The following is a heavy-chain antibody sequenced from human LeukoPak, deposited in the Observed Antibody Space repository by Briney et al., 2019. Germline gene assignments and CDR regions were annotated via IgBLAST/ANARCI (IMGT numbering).Heavy chain of an antibody. CDR1: GFTFSSYG. CDR2: IWYYGSNK. Sequence: AGGSLRLSCAAPGFTFSSYGMHWVRQAPGKRLEWVSVIWYYGSNKYYADSVKGRFTISRDNSKNSLYLQMNSLRAEDTAVYYCAKDRSQRGSLDYWGQGTLVTVSS. CDR3: AKDRSQRGSLDY. D-gene: IGHD5-12*01. V-gene: IGHV3-33*06. J-gene: IGHJ4*02.